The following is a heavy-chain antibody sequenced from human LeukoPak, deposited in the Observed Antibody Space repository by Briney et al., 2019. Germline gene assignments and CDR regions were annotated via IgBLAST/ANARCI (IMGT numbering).Heavy chain of an antibody. CDR2: INHSGST. Sequence: SEALSLTCAVYGGSFSGFYCNWIRQPPGKGLEWIGEINHSGSTNYNPSLKSRVTISVDASKNQFSLRLISVTAADTAVYYCLALGYWGQGSLVTVSS. CDR1: GGSFSGFY. V-gene: IGHV4-34*01. J-gene: IGHJ4*02. CDR3: LALGY. D-gene: IGHD5-12*01.